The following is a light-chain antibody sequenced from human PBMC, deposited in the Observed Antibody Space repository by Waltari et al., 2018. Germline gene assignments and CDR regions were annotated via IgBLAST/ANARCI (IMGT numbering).Light chain of an antibody. J-gene: IGKJ4*01. Sequence: DIQMTQSPSSVSASVGDRVTISCRASQDVSTWVAWYKQKPGKPPKLLIHGSTTLQSVVPSRFSGSGSGTDFTLTINGLQPDDFASYICQQTDSFPLTFGGGTKVDIK. CDR1: QDVSTW. V-gene: IGKV1-12*01. CDR2: GST. CDR3: QQTDSFPLT.